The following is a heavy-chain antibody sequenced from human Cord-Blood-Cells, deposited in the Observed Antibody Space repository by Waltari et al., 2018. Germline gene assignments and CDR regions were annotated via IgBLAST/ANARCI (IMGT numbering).Heavy chain of an antibody. D-gene: IGHD5-12*01. V-gene: IGHV3-30*18. J-gene: IGHJ4*02. CDR2: ISYDGSNK. CDR3: AKLYSGYDPYYFDY. CDR1: GFPFSSYG. Sequence: QVQLVESGGGVVQPGRSLRLSCAASGFPFSSYGMPWVRQAPGKGLEWVAVISYDGSNKYYADSVKGRFTISRDNSKNTLYLQMNSLRAEDTAVYYCAKLYSGYDPYYFDYWGQGTLVTVSS.